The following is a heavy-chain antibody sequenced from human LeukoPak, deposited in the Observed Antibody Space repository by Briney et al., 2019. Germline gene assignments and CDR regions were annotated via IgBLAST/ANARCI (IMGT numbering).Heavy chain of an antibody. Sequence: GASVKVSCKASGGTFSSYAISWVRQAPGQGIEWMGRIIPIFGIANYAQKFQGRVTITADKSTSTAYMELSSLRSEDTAVYYCARDGDSTESFDYWGQGTLVTASS. CDR2: IIPIFGIA. CDR1: GGTFSSYA. J-gene: IGHJ4*02. V-gene: IGHV1-69*04. D-gene: IGHD4-11*01. CDR3: ARDGDSTESFDY.